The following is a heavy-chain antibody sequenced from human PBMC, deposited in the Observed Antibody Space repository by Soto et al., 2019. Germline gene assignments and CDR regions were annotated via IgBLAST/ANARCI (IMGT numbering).Heavy chain of an antibody. CDR2: IFWNDDR. CDR1: GFSLDTSEVG. Sequence: ITLKESGPTLVKPTQTLTLTCTFSGFSLDTSEVGVHWFRQPPGRALEWRALIFWNDDRGYNPSLKTRLTVTKGNSKDQVVLTMANMDAVDPGTYFCAHRPGGLMYSRGWSYDRDRWGQGIWVTVAS. D-gene: IGHD6-19*01. CDR3: AHRPGGLMYSRGWSYDRDR. V-gene: IGHV2-5*01. J-gene: IGHJ5*02.